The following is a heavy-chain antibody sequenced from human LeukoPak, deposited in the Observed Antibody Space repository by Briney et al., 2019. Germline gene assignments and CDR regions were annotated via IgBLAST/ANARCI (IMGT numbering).Heavy chain of an antibody. CDR3: ARGFLGGTDQYFDS. CDR2: IDPYGGTT. D-gene: IGHD6-19*01. V-gene: IGHV3-23*01. J-gene: IGHJ4*02. CDR1: GFTFSIYP. Sequence: PGGSLSLSCAASGFTFSIYPMTWVRQAPGKGLEWVSTIDPYGGTTHYADPVKDRFTISRDNSKNTLYLQMNSLRAEDTAVYFCARGFLGGTDQYFDSWGQGTLVTVSS.